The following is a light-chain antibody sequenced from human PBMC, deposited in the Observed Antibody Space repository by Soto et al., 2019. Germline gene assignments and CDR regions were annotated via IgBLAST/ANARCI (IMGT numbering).Light chain of an antibody. CDR1: SSNIGSNT. CDR3: AAWDDSLNGHVV. V-gene: IGLV1-44*01. J-gene: IGLJ2*01. Sequence: QSVLTQPHSASGTPGQRVPISCSGSSSNIGSNTVNWYQQLPGTAPKLHIYSNNQRPSGVPDRFSGSKSGTSASLAIRGLQSEDEADYYCAAWDDSLNGHVVFGGGTKVTVL. CDR2: SNN.